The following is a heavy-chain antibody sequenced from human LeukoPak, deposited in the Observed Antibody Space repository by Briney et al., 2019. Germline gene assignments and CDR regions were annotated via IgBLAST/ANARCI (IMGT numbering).Heavy chain of an antibody. CDR2: INRGGDTT. CDR1: GFTFTDYA. J-gene: IGHJ5*02. D-gene: IGHD1-26*01. Sequence: PGGSLRLSCAASGFTFTDYAMSWVRQAPGKGLERVSAINRGGDTTYYADSVKGRFTISRDDSKNKLYLQMNSLRAEDTAVYYCAKDPVGATNWFDPWGQGTLVTVSS. CDR3: AKDPVGATNWFDP. V-gene: IGHV3-23*01.